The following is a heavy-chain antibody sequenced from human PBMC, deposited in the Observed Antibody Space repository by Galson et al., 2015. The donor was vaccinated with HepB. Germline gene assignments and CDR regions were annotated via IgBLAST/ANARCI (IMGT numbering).Heavy chain of an antibody. CDR3: ARDSTCNCSGGSCCLYYYYYGMDV. CDR1: GGTFSSYA. V-gene: IGHV1-69*13. Sequence: SVKVSCKASGGTFSSYAISWVRQAPGQGLEWMGGIIPIFGTANYAQKFQGRVTITADESTSTAYMELSSLRSEDTAVYYCARDSTCNCSGGSCCLYYYYYGMDVWGQGTTVTVSS. D-gene: IGHD2-15*01. CDR2: IIPIFGTA. J-gene: IGHJ6*02.